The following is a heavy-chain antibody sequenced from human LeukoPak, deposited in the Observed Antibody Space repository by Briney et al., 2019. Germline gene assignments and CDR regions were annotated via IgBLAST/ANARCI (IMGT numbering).Heavy chain of an antibody. J-gene: IGHJ4*02. CDR1: GFSFSDYY. CDR3: ARDTAYDFGIDY. Sequence: GGSLRLSCAASGFSFSDYYMNWVRQAPGKGLEWVSYIRSSGSTIYYADSVKGRFTISRDNAKNSLYLQMNSLRDEDTAVYYCARDTAYDFGIDYWGQGTLVTVSS. D-gene: IGHD3-3*01. CDR2: IRSSGSTI. V-gene: IGHV3-11*04.